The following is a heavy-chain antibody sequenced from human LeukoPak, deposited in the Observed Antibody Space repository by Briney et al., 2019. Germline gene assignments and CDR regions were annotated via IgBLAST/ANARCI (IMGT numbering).Heavy chain of an antibody. CDR3: ARDAPYYDSSGYFDY. D-gene: IGHD3-22*01. V-gene: IGHV3-53*01. J-gene: IGHJ4*02. CDR2: IYSGGST. Sequence: QPGGSLRLSCAASGFTVSSNYMSWIRQAPGKGLEWVSVIYSGGSTYYADSVKGRFTISRDNSKNTLYLQMNSLRAEDTAVYYCARDAPYYDSSGYFDYWGQGTLVTVSS. CDR1: GFTVSSNY.